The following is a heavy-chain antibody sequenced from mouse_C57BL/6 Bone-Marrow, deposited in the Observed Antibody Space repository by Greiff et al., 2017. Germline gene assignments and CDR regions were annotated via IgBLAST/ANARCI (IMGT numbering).Heavy chain of an antibody. CDR1: GFSLTSYG. D-gene: IGHD1-1*02. J-gene: IGHJ1*03. V-gene: IGHV2-5*01. Sequence: QVQLQQSGPGLVQPSQSLSITCTVSGFSLTSYGVHWVRQSPGKGLEWLGVIWRGGSADYNAAFMSRLSITKDNSKSQVFFKMSSLQADDTAIYYCAKNGGYDYDWYFDVWGTGTTVTVSS. CDR2: IWRGGSA. CDR3: AKNGGYDYDWYFDV.